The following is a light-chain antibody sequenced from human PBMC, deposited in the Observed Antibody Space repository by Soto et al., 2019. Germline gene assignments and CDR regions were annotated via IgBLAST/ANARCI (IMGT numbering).Light chain of an antibody. Sequence: QSVLTQPPSASGTPGQRVTISCSGSSSNIAINYVYWYQQLPGTAPKLLIYSNTQRPSWVPDRFSGSKSGTSASLAISGLRYEEEADYYCADWDDNVSGYVFGTGTKVTVL. J-gene: IGLJ1*01. CDR3: ADWDDNVSGYV. CDR2: SNT. V-gene: IGLV1-47*02. CDR1: SSNIAINY.